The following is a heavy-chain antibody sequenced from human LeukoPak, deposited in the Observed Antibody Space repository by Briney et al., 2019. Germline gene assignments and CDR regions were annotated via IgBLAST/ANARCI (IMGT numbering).Heavy chain of an antibody. CDR1: GGTFSSYA. CDR3: AISTAMVDY. D-gene: IGHD5-18*01. J-gene: IGHJ4*02. Sequence: GASVKVSCKASGGTFSSYAISWVRQAPGQGLEWVGRINPNSGGTNYAQKFQGRVTMTRDTSISTAYMELSRLRSDDTAAYYCAISTAMVDYWGQGTLVTVSS. V-gene: IGHV1-2*06. CDR2: INPNSGGT.